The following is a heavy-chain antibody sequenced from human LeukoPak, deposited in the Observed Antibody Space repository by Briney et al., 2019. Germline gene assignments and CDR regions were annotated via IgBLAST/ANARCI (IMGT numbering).Heavy chain of an antibody. J-gene: IGHJ4*02. V-gene: IGHV4-34*01. Sequence: SETLSLTCAVYGGSFSGYYWSWIRQPPGKGLEWIGEINHSGSTNHSPSLKSRVTISVDTSKNQFSLKLSSVAAADTAVYYCAREEDCSSTSCSLYYFDYWGQGTLVTVSS. CDR3: AREEDCSSTSCSLYYFDY. D-gene: IGHD2-2*01. CDR1: GGSFSGYY. CDR2: INHSGST.